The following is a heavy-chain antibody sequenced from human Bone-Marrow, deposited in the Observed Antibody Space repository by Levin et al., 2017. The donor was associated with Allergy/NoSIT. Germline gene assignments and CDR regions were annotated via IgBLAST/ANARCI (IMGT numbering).Heavy chain of an antibody. J-gene: IGHJ3*02. CDR2: IYYSGST. D-gene: IGHD3-22*01. CDR3: ALTGYYDSSGYYGHAFDI. Sequence: SETLSLTCTVSGGSISSGDYYWSWIRQPPGKGLEWIGYIYYSGSTYYNPSLKSRVTISVDTSKNQFSLKLSSVTAADTAVYYCALTGYYDSSGYYGHAFDIWGQGTMVTVSS. V-gene: IGHV4-30-4*01. CDR1: GGSISSGDYY.